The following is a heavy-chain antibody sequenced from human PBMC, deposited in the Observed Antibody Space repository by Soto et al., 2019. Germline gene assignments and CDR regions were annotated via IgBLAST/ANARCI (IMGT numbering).Heavy chain of an antibody. Sequence: EVQLLESGGGLVQPGGSLRLSCVASGFTLSTYAMSWVRQAPGKGLEWVSGITGSGGSTYYADSVKGRFTISRDNSKSTVSLHMNSLRAEDTAVYYCVKHRGTPSAAFDIWGQGTMVTVSS. D-gene: IGHD1-1*01. CDR3: VKHRGTPSAAFDI. CDR1: GFTLSTYA. CDR2: ITGSGGST. J-gene: IGHJ3*02. V-gene: IGHV3-23*01.